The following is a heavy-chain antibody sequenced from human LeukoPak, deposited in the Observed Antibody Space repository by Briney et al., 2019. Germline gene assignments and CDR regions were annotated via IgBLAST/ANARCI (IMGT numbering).Heavy chain of an antibody. CDR2: INHSGST. J-gene: IGHJ3*02. V-gene: IGHV4-34*01. CDR3: AREAIVVVNIDAFDI. Sequence: SETLSLTCAVYGGSFSGYYWSWIRQPPGKGLEWIGEINHSGSTNYNPSLKSRVTISVDTSKNQFSLKLSSVTAADTAVYYCAREAIVVVNIDAFDIWGQGTMVTVSS. CDR1: GGSFSGYY. D-gene: IGHD3-22*01.